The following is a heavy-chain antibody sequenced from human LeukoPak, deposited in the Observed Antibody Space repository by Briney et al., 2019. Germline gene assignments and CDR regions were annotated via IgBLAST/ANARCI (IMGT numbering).Heavy chain of an antibody. D-gene: IGHD6-13*01. CDR1: GGSISSGSYY. CDR3: ARGEVAAAFYYFDY. Sequence: SETLSLTCTVSGGSISSGSYYWSWIRQPPGKGLEWIGYIYYSGSTYYNPSLKSRVTISVDTSKNQFSLKLSSVTAADTAVYYCARGEVAAAFYYFDYWGQGTLVTVSS. V-gene: IGHV4-30-4*08. CDR2: IYYSGST. J-gene: IGHJ4*02.